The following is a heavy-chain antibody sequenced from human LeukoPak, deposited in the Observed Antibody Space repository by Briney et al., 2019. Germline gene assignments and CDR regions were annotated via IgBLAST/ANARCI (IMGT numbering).Heavy chain of an antibody. V-gene: IGHV4-59*01. D-gene: IGHD3-22*01. CDR1: GGSISSYY. CDR2: IYYSGST. J-gene: IGHJ4*02. CDR3: ARGQGRYDSSGYDY. Sequence: SETLSLTCTVSGGSISSYYWSWIRQPPGKGLEWIGYIYYSGSTNYNPSLKSRVTISVDTSKNQFSLKLSSVTAADTAVYYCARGQGRYDSSGYDYWGQGTLVTVSS.